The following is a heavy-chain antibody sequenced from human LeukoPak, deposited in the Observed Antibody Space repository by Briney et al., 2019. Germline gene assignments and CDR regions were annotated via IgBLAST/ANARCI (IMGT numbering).Heavy chain of an antibody. D-gene: IGHD2-2*02. CDR3: ARLTPKYTR. CDR2: IYFSGST. J-gene: IGHJ1*01. Sequence: SETLSLTCTVSGGSISSSYYYWGWIRQPPGKGLEWIGSIYFSGSTYYNPSLKSRATISVDTSKNQFSLKLSSVTAADTAVYYCARLTPKYTRWGQGTLVTVSS. V-gene: IGHV4-39*07. CDR1: GGSISSSYYY.